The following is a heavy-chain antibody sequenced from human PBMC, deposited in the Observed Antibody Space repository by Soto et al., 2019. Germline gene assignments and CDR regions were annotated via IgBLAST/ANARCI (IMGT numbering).Heavy chain of an antibody. V-gene: IGHV3-9*01. CDR3: AKDHYGSASYGMVG. CDR1: GFTFDDYA. Sequence: EVQLVESGGGLVQPGRSLRLSCAASGFTFDDYAMHWVRQTPGKGLEWVSGITWNSGTIGYADSVKGRFTISRDNGKNSLYLQMNRLRPEDTALYYCAKDHYGSASYGMVGWGQWTTVTVSS. D-gene: IGHD3-10*01. J-gene: IGHJ6*02. CDR2: ITWNSGTI.